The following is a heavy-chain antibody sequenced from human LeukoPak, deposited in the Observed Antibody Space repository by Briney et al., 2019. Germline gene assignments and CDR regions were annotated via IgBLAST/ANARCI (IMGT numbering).Heavy chain of an antibody. CDR3: ARRGSANSSHDMIIVGYFDL. CDR2: IYYSGST. Sequence: ASETLSLTCTVSGGSISSSSYYWGWIRQPPGKGLEWIGSIYYSGSTYYNPSLKSRVTISADTSKNQFSLKLSSVTAADTAVYYCARRGSANSSHDMIIVGYFDLWGRGTLVTVSS. D-gene: IGHD6-13*01. V-gene: IGHV4-39*01. J-gene: IGHJ2*01. CDR1: GGSISSSSYY.